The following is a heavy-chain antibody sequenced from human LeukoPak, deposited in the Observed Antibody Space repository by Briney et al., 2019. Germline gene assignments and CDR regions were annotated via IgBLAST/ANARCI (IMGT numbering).Heavy chain of an antibody. CDR2: IRSKAYGGTT. CDR3: TRVDIVAIASDY. V-gene: IGHV3-49*04. CDR1: GFTFGDYA. J-gene: IGHJ4*02. Sequence: GGSLRLSCTASGFTFGDYAMSWVRQAPGKGLEWVGFIRSKAYGGTTEYAASVKGRFTISRDDSKSIAYLQMNSLKTEDTAAYYCTRVDIVAIASDYWGQGTLVTVSS. D-gene: IGHD5-12*01.